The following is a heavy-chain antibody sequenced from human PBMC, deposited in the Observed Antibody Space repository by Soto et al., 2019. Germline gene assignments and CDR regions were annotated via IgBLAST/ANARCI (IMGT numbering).Heavy chain of an antibody. CDR2: ISSSSSYI. V-gene: IGHV3-21*01. CDR1: GFTFSSYS. CDR3: ARDGFYDLWSGYYKSYYYGMAV. Sequence: EGSLRLSCAASGFTFSSYSMNWVRQAPGKGLEWVSSISSSSSYIYYADSVKGRFTISRDNAKNSLYLQMNSLRAEDTAVYYCARDGFYDLWSGYYKSYYYGMAVWGQGTTVTVSS. D-gene: IGHD3-3*01. J-gene: IGHJ6*01.